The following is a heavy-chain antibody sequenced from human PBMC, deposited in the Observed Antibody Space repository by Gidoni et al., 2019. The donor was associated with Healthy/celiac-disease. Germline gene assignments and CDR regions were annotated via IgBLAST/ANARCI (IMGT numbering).Heavy chain of an antibody. D-gene: IGHD1-26*01. CDR3: TNQRGGSYY. J-gene: IGHJ4*02. CDR2: IGSKAYGGTT. V-gene: IGHV3-49*03. Sequence: EVQLVESGGGLVQPGRSRRPSCTAHGFTCGDYAMSWFRQAPGKGLEWVGFIGSKAYGGTTEYAASVKGRFTISRDDSKSIAYLQMNSLKTEDTAVYYCTNQRGGSYYGGQGTLVTVSS. CDR1: GFTCGDYA.